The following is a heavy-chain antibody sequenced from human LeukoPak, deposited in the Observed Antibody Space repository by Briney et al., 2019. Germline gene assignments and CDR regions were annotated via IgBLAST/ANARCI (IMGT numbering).Heavy chain of an antibody. J-gene: IGHJ3*02. CDR2: ITSSGGTK. D-gene: IGHD3-10*01. CDR1: TFTFSSYE. CDR3: ARDLRDGSGNPYGAFDI. V-gene: IGHV3-48*03. Sequence: PGGSLRLSCAASTFTFSSYEMNWVRQAPGKGLEWVSYITSSGGTKFYADSVKGRFTISRDNAQNSLFLQMSSLRTEDTAIYYCARDLRDGSGNPYGAFDIWGPGTMVTVSP.